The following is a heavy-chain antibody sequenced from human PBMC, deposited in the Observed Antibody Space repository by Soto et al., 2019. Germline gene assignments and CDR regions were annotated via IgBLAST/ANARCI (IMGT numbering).Heavy chain of an antibody. CDR2: ISTYNDNT. J-gene: IGHJ4*02. V-gene: IGHV1-18*01. D-gene: IGHD3-22*01. CDR1: GYTFTTYG. Sequence: QVQLVQSGAEVKKPGASVKVSCKASGYTFTTYGFIWVRQAPGQGLEWVGWISTYNDNTNYEQKFQGTVTMTTDTSTSTAYMELRSLRTDDTAVYYCARSPYYDDGGYYAGPSDYWGQGTLVSVSS. CDR3: ARSPYYDDGGYYAGPSDY.